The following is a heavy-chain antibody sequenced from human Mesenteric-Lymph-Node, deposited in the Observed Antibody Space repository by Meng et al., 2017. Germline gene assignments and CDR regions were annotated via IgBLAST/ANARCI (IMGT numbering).Heavy chain of an antibody. J-gene: IGHJ4*02. CDR1: GFTFSNAW. CDR3: TNQLLDY. Sequence: EAQRVESGGGGVKPGGALRLSCVASGFTFSNAWMNWVRQAPGKGLEWVGRIKSKSDGGTADYAAPVKGRFTISRDDSKNTLYLQMNSPKTEDTAVYYCTNQLLDYWGQGTLVTVSS. V-gene: IGHV3-15*01. D-gene: IGHD1-26*01. CDR2: IKSKSDGGTA.